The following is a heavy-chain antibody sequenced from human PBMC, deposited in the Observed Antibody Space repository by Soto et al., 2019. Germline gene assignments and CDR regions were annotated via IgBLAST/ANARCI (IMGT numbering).Heavy chain of an antibody. V-gene: IGHV1-3*01. CDR3: AXDLXYXXSSLRGFDY. J-gene: IGHJ4*02. D-gene: IGHD6-6*01. CDR2: INAGNGNT. Sequence: QVQLVQSGAEVKKPGASVKVSCKASGYTFTSYAMHWVRQAPGQRLEWMGWINAGNGNTKYSQKFQGRVTITRDTSASTAYMELSSLXSEDTXVXXCAXDLXYXXSSLRGFDYWGQGTLVTVSS. CDR1: GYTFTSYA.